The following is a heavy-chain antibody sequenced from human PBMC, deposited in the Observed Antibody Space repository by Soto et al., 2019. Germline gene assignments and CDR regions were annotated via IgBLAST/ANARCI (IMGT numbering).Heavy chain of an antibody. CDR2: IWYDGSNK. Sequence: GGSLRLSCAASGFTFSSYGMHWVRQAPGKGLEWVAVIWYDGSNKYYADSVKGRFTISRDNSKNTLYLQMNSLRAEDTAVYYCARGMTTANWFDPWGQGTLVTVSS. J-gene: IGHJ5*02. CDR1: GFTFSSYG. V-gene: IGHV3-33*01. D-gene: IGHD4-4*01. CDR3: ARGMTTANWFDP.